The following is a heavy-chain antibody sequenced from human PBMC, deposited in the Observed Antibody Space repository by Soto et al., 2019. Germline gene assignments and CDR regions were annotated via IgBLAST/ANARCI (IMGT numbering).Heavy chain of an antibody. D-gene: IGHD4-4*01. Sequence: GGSLRLSCVASDFTFSYYWVHWVRQVPGKGLVWVSRIHSDGSSTTYADSVKGRFTISRDNAKNTLYLQMNSLRAEDTAVYYCARGSNHFDYWGQGTLVTVSS. CDR3: ARGSNHFDY. CDR2: IHSDGSST. V-gene: IGHV3-74*03. J-gene: IGHJ4*02. CDR1: DFTFSYYW.